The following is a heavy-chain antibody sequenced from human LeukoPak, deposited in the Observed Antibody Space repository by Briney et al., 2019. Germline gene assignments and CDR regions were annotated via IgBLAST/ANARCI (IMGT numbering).Heavy chain of an antibody. J-gene: IGHJ6*03. V-gene: IGHV4-59*01. D-gene: IGHD3-3*01. CDR3: ARSAAYYDFWTGYYNALYYMDV. Sequence: SETLSLTCTVSGGSISDYYWSWIRQPPGKGRECIGYVYSGSTSYSPSLKGRVSISVDTSRNQFSLRLSSVTAADTAVYYCARSAAYYDFWTGYYNALYYMDVWGKGNPGHRLL. CDR2: VYSGST. CDR1: GGSISDYY.